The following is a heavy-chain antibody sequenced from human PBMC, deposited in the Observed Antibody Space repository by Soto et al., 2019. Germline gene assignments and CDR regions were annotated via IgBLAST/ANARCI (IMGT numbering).Heavy chain of an antibody. D-gene: IGHD6-13*01. Sequence: ASVKVSCKVSGYTLTELSMHWVRQAPGKGLEWMGGFDPEDGETIYAQKFQGRVTMTEDTSTDTAYMELSSLRSEDTAVYYCATAPYSRSWPLIDYWGQGTLVNVSS. CDR1: GYTLTELS. CDR3: ATAPYSRSWPLIDY. V-gene: IGHV1-24*01. CDR2: FDPEDGET. J-gene: IGHJ4*02.